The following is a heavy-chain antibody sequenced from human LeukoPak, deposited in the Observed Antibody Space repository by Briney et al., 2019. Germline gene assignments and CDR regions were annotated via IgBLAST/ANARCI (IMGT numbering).Heavy chain of an antibody. CDR3: ARDIGGYSRNDY. Sequence: GASVKVSCKASGYTFTGYYMHWVRQAPGQGLEWMEWINPNSGGTNYAQKFQGRVTMTRDTSISTAYMELSRLRSDDTAVYYCARDIGGYSRNDYWGQGTLVTVSS. V-gene: IGHV1-2*02. CDR2: INPNSGGT. J-gene: IGHJ4*02. D-gene: IGHD5-18*01. CDR1: GYTFTGYY.